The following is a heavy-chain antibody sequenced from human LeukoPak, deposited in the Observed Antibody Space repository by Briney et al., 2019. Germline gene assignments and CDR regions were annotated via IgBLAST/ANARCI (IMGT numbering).Heavy chain of an antibody. J-gene: IGHJ4*02. CDR2: IYYNGIT. D-gene: IGHD1-20*01. CDR3: ARLTGTFWQTDY. Sequence: PSETLSLTCPVSGGSISSSGYYWAWNRQPPGKGLEWIGSIYYNGITYYNPSLKSRLTISVDTSKNQFSLKLSSVTAADTAVYYCARLTGTFWQTDYWGQGTLVTVSS. CDR1: GGSISSSGYY. V-gene: IGHV4-39*01.